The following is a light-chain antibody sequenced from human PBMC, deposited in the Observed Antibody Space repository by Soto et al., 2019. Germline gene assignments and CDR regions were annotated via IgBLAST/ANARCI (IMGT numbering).Light chain of an antibody. CDR1: SSDVGSYNL. CDR3: CSYASSSTYV. J-gene: IGLJ1*01. V-gene: IGLV2-23*01. Sequence: QSALTKPSSGSGSPGRAITISCTGTSSDVGSYNLVSWYQQHPGKAPKLMIYEGTKRPSGVSDRFSGSRSGNTASLTISGLQAEDEADYYSCSYASSSTYVFGSGTKVTVL. CDR2: EGT.